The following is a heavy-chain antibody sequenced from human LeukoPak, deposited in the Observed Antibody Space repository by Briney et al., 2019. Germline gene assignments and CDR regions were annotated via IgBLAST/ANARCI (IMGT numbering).Heavy chain of an antibody. CDR1: GGSISSSSYY. CDR2: IYCSGST. Sequence: SETLSLTCTVSGGSISSSSYYWGWIRQPPGKGLEWIGSIYCSGSTHYNPSLKSRVTISVDTSKNQFSLKLSSVTAADTAVYYCAREGYSSSPRQNWFDPWGQGTLVTVSS. J-gene: IGHJ5*02. CDR3: AREGYSSSPRQNWFDP. D-gene: IGHD6-13*01. V-gene: IGHV4-39*02.